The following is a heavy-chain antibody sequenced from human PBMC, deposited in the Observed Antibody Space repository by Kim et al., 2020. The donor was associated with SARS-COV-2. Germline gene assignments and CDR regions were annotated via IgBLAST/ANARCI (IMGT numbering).Heavy chain of an antibody. CDR3: ARHRPLLSGWFDP. CDR1: GGSISSSSYY. V-gene: IGHV4-39*01. D-gene: IGHD2-2*01. J-gene: IGHJ5*02. Sequence: SETLSLTCTVSGGSISSSSYYWGWIRQPPGKGLEWIGSIYYSGSTYYNPSLKSRVTISVDTSKNQFSLKLSSVTAADTAVYYCARHRPLLSGWFDPWGQGTLVTVSS. CDR2: IYYSGST.